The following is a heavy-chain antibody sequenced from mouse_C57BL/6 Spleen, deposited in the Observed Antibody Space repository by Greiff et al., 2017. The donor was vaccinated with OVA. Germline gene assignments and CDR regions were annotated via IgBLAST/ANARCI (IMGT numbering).Heavy chain of an antibody. CDR2: IDPSDSYT. CDR3: ARGGGLDFDY. Sequence: VQLQQPGAELVRPGTSVKLSCKASGYTFTSYWMHWVKQRPGHGLEWIGVIDPSDSYTTYNQKFKGKATLTVDTSSSTAYMQLSSLTSEDSAVYYCARGGGLDFDYWGQGTTLTVSS. D-gene: IGHD3-3*01. CDR1: GYTFTSYW. V-gene: IGHV1-59*01. J-gene: IGHJ2*01.